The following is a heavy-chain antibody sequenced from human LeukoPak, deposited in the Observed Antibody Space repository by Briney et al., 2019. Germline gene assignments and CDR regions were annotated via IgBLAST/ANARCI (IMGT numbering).Heavy chain of an antibody. D-gene: IGHD2-15*01. V-gene: IGHV1-2*06. CDR1: GYTFTGYY. J-gene: IGHJ4*02. CDR2: INPNSGGT. CDR3: ARGLVAAPFDY. Sequence: AAVKVSCKASGYTFTGYYMHWARQAPGQGLEWMGRINPNSGGTNYAQKFQGRVTMTRDTSISTAYMELSRLRSDDTAVYYCARGLVAAPFDYWGQGTLVTVSS.